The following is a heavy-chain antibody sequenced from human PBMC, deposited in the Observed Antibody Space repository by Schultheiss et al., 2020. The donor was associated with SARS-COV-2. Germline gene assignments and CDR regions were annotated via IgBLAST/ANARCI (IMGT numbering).Heavy chain of an antibody. CDR3: ARETGMTVVPDY. CDR1: GGSISSYY. J-gene: IGHJ4*02. Sequence: SQTLSLTCTVSGGSISSYYWSWIRQPPGKGLEWIGYIYYSGSTNYNPSLKSRLTISVDTSKNQFSLKLSSVTAADTAVYYCARETGMTVVPDYWGQGTLVTVSS. D-gene: IGHD4-23*01. CDR2: IYYSGST. V-gene: IGHV4-59*01.